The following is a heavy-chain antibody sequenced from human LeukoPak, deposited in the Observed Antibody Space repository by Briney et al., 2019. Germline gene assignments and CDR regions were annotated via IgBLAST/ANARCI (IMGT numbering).Heavy chain of an antibody. CDR1: GYSFTTYW. Sequence: GEALLISCKASGYSFTTYWISWGRQLPGKGLEWRGRIDSSGAYTKYSPSFQGHVTISADKSISTAYLQWSRLKAADTAMYYCARHYYDILSAFDIWGQGTMVSVPS. CDR2: IDSSGAYT. V-gene: IGHV5-10-1*01. CDR3: ARHYYDILSAFDI. J-gene: IGHJ3*02. D-gene: IGHD3-22*01.